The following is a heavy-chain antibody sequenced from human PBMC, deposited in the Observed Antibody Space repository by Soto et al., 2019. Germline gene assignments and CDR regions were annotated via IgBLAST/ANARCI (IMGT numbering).Heavy chain of an antibody. CDR1: GYTFTSYG. D-gene: IGHD2-15*01. CDR2: ISAYNGNT. V-gene: IGHV1-18*01. CDR3: ASRYCSGGSCSRGRYAFDI. J-gene: IGHJ3*02. Sequence: QVQLVQSGAEVKKPGASVKVSCKASGYTFTSYGISWVRQAPGQGLEWMGWISAYNGNTNYAQKLQGRVTMTTDTSTSTAYMELRSLRSEDTAVYYCASRYCSGGSCSRGRYAFDIWGQGTMVTVSS.